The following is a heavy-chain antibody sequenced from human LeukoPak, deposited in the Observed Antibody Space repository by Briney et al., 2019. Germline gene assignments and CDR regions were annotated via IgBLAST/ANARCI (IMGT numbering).Heavy chain of an antibody. J-gene: IGHJ6*02. V-gene: IGHV1-46*01. D-gene: IGHD2-15*01. Sequence: GASVKVSCKASGYTFTSYYMHWVRQAPGQGLEWMGIINPSGGSTSYAQKFQGRVTMTRDTSTSTVYMELSSLRSEDTAVYYCARVGGYCSGGSCYYYYGMDVWGQGTTVTVSS. CDR1: GYTFTSYY. CDR2: INPSGGST. CDR3: ARVGGYCSGGSCYYYYGMDV.